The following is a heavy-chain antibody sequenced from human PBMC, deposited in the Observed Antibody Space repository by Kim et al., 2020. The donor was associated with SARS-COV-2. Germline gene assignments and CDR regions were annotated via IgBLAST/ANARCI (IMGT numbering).Heavy chain of an antibody. D-gene: IGHD6-19*01. CDR3: AGVLAVAGYYYYGMDV. J-gene: IGHJ6*02. Sequence: ASVKVSCKASGYTFTSYYMHWVRQAPGQGLEWMGIINPSGGSTSYAQKFQGRVTMTRDTSTSTVYMELSSLRSEDTAVYYCAGVLAVAGYYYYGMDVWGQGTTVTVSS. CDR2: INPSGGST. CDR1: GYTFTSYY. V-gene: IGHV1-46*01.